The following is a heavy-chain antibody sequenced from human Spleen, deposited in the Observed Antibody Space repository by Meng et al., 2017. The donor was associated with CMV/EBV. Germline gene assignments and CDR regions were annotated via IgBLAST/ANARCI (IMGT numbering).Heavy chain of an antibody. CDR1: GFTFSDYY. CDR3: AGVPISYYYGMDV. J-gene: IGHJ6*02. V-gene: IGHV3-11*04. Sequence: GESLKISCAASGFTFSDYYMSWIRQAPGKGLEWVSYISSSGSTIYYADSVKGRFTISRDNAKNSLYLQMNSLRAEDTAVYYCAGVPISYYYGMDVWGQGTTVTVSS. CDR2: ISSSGSTI. D-gene: IGHD2/OR15-2a*01.